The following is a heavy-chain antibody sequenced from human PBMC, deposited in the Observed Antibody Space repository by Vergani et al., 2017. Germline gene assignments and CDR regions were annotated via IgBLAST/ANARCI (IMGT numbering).Heavy chain of an antibody. D-gene: IGHD2-2*01. J-gene: IGHJ4*02. V-gene: IGHV1-2*02. CDR3: ARVGTSSNRDYFDY. CDR2: INPNSGGT. Sequence: QVQLVQSGAEVKKPGASVKVFCKASGYTFTDYFMHWVRQAPGQGLEWMGWINPNSGGTNDAQKFQGRVTMTRDTSIRTAYMELSNLRSDDTAVYYWARVGTSSNRDYFDYWGQGTLVTVSS. CDR1: GYTFTDYF.